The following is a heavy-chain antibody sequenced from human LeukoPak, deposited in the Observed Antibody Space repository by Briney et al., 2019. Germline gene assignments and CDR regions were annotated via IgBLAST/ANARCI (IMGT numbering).Heavy chain of an antibody. J-gene: IGHJ5*01. V-gene: IGHV3-23*01. D-gene: IGHD4-17*01. Sequence: GGSLRLSCAASGFTFSSYSMNWVRQAPGRGLEWVSAISGSGGTYYIPSVKGRFIVSRDNSRNTLYLQLNSLRAEDTAIYYCAKEDYRDHTTGFDSWGQGTLVTVSS. CDR3: AKEDYRDHTTGFDS. CDR1: GFTFSSYS. CDR2: ISGSGGT.